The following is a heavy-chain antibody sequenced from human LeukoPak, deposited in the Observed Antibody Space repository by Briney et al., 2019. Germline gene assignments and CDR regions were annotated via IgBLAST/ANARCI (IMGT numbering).Heavy chain of an antibody. Sequence: GGSLRLSCAASGFTFSDHYMDWVRQAPGKGLEWVGRIRTKTNSYTTIYAASVKGRFTISRDDSKNSLYLQMNSLKTEDTAVYYCAKGTQLIAAAGIWGVSDQYYFDYWGQGTLVTVSS. CDR2: IRTKTNSYTT. D-gene: IGHD6-13*01. CDR3: AKGTQLIAAAGIWGVSDQYYFDY. J-gene: IGHJ4*02. CDR1: GFTFSDHY. V-gene: IGHV3-72*01.